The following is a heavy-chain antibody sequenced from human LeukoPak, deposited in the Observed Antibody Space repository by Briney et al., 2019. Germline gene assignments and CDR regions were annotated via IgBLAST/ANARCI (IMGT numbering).Heavy chain of an antibody. Sequence: GGPLRLSCAASGFTFSSYAMSWVRQAPGKGLEWVSAISGSGGSTYYADSVKGRFTISRDNSKNTLYLQMNSLRAEDTAVYYCAKGNDFWSGYLDYWGQGTLVTVSS. CDR2: ISGSGGST. D-gene: IGHD3-3*01. CDR1: GFTFSSYA. J-gene: IGHJ4*02. CDR3: AKGNDFWSGYLDY. V-gene: IGHV3-23*01.